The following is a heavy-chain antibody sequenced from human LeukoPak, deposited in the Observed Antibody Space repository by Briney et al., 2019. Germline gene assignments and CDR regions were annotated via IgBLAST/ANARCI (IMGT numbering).Heavy chain of an antibody. CDR2: IYYSGST. CDR3: AREWNGSGSPHLDY. J-gene: IGHJ4*02. CDR1: GGSISSGDYY. D-gene: IGHD3-10*01. Sequence: SETLSLTCTVSGGSISSGDYYWSWIRQPPGKGLEWIGYIYYSGSTYYNPSLKSRVTISVDTSKNQFSLKLSSVTAADTAVYYCAREWNGSGSPHLDYWGQGTLVTVSS. V-gene: IGHV4-30-4*01.